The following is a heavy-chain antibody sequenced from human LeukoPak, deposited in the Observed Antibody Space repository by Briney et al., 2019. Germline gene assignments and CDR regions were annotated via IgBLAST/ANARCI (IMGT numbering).Heavy chain of an antibody. D-gene: IGHD2/OR15-2a*01. V-gene: IGHV3-23*01. CDR1: GFTFSSYA. Sequence: GGSLRLSCAASGFTFSSYAMSWVRQAPGKGLEWVSAISGSGGSTYYADSVKGRFTISRGNSKNTLYLQMNSLRAEDTAVYYCAKDSIRPGGFDSWGQGTLVTVSS. J-gene: IGHJ5*01. CDR2: ISGSGGST. CDR3: AKDSIRPGGFDS.